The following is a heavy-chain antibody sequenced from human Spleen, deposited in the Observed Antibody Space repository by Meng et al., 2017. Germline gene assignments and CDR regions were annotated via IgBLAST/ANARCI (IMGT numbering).Heavy chain of an antibody. CDR3: VRRHCSGGNCYFDF. CDR1: GFSLSTSGVG. J-gene: IGHJ4*02. D-gene: IGHD2-15*01. CDR2: IYWDDDK. Sequence: HITLKESGPTLVKPTQTLTLTCTFSGFSLSTSGVGVGWIRQPPGKALEWLALIYWDDDKRYSPSLKSRLTITKDTSKNQVVLTMTNMDPVDTATYYCVRRHCSGGNCYFDFWGQGTLVTVSS. V-gene: IGHV2-5*02.